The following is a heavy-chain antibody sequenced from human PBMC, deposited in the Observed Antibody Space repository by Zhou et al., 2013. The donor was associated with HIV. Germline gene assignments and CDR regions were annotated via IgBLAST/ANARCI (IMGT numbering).Heavy chain of an antibody. D-gene: IGHD3-10*01. J-gene: IGHJ4*02. CDR3: ARPYGSDNYYNLGFDY. Sequence: QVQLVQSGAEVKKPGASVKVSCKASGYTFSDYYIHWVRQAPGQGLEWMGWINPNSGGTSLAQKFQGRVTVTRDTSISTAYMELTSLTSEDTAVYYCARPYGSDNYYNLGFDYWGQGSLITVSS. CDR1: GYTFSDYY. CDR2: INPNSGGT. V-gene: IGHV1-2*02.